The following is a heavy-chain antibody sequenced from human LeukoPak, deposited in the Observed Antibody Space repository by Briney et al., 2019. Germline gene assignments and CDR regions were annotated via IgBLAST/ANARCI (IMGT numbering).Heavy chain of an antibody. J-gene: IGHJ4*02. CDR1: GGSISSYY. CDR3: ARQYYYGSGSYYDL. V-gene: IGHV4-59*01. CDR2: IYYSGST. Sequence: SETLSLTCTVSGGSISSYYWSWIRQPPGKGLEWIGYIYYSGSTNYNPSLKSRVTISVDTSKNQFSLKLSSVTAADTAVYYCARQYYYGSGSYYDLWGQGRLVTVSS. D-gene: IGHD3-10*01.